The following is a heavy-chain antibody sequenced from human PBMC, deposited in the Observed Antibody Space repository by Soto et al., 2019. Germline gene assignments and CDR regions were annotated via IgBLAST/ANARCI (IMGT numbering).Heavy chain of an antibody. J-gene: IGHJ6*02. Sequence: SETLSLTCTVSGGSISSYYWSWIRQPPGKGLEWIGSIHYSGTTYYNPSLKSRVTISVDTSKNQFSLKLNSVTAADTAVYYCARLPPSRFEPRLGYYGMDVWGQGTTVTVSS. CDR1: GGSISSYY. D-gene: IGHD2-15*01. CDR3: ARLPPSRFEPRLGYYGMDV. CDR2: IHYSGTT. V-gene: IGHV4-59*05.